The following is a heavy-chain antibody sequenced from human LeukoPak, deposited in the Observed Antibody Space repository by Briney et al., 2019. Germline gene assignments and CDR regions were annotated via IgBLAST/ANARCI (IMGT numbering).Heavy chain of an antibody. D-gene: IGHD3-10*01. V-gene: IGHV4-34*01. CDR2: INHSGST. J-gene: IGHJ6*03. CDR3: ARGPTYYYGSGSYYYYYYYMDV. CDR1: GGSFSGYY. Sequence: PSETLSLTCAVYGGSFSGYYWSWIRQPPGKGLEWIGEINHSGSTNYNPSLKSRVTISVDTSKNQFSLKLSSVTAADTAVYYCARGPTYYYGSGSYYYYYYYMDVWGKGTTVTVSS.